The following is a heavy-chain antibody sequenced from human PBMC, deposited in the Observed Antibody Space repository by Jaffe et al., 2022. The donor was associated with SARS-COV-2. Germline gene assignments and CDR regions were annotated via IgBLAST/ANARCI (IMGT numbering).Heavy chain of an antibody. CDR2: ISGSGGST. J-gene: IGHJ4*02. CDR3: AKFFYGSIAARRGNRGFDY. CDR1: GFTFSSYA. V-gene: IGHV3-23*01. Sequence: EVQLLESGGGLVQPGGSLRLSCAASGFTFSSYAMSWVRQAPGKGLEWVSAISGSGGSTYYADSVKGRFTISRDNSKNTLYLQMNSLRAEDTAVYYCAKFFYGSIAARRGNRGFDYWGQGTLVTVSS. D-gene: IGHD6-6*01.